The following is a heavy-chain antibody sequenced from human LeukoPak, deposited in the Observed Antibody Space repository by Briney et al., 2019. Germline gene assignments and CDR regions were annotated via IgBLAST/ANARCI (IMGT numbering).Heavy chain of an antibody. J-gene: IGHJ4*02. CDR3: ARRRYSGSSQHFDY. CDR2: IKQDGSEK. Sequence: GGSLRLSCAASGFTFNSYEMNWVRQAPGKGLEWVANIKQDGSEKYYVDSVKGRFTISRDNAKNSLYLQMNSLRAEDTAVYYCARRRYSGSSQHFDYWGQGTLVTVSS. V-gene: IGHV3-7*01. CDR1: GFTFNSYE. D-gene: IGHD1-26*01.